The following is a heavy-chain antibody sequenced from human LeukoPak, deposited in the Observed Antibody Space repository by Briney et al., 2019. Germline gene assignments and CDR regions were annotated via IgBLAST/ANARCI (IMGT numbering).Heavy chain of an antibody. CDR2: ISAYNGNT. Sequence: ASVKVSCKASGYTFTSYGISWVRQAPGQGLEWMGWISAYNGNTNYAQKLQGRVTMTTDTSTSTAYMELRSLRSDDTAVYYCARDPGGSSGWSYYYYYYMDVWGKGTTVTVSS. D-gene: IGHD6-19*01. CDR3: ARDPGGSSGWSYYYYYYMDV. J-gene: IGHJ6*03. V-gene: IGHV1-18*01. CDR1: GYTFTSYG.